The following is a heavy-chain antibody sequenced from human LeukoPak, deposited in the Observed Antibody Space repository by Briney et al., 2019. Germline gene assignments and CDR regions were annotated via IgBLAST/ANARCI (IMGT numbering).Heavy chain of an antibody. CDR2: ISGSGGST. Sequence: GGSLRLSCAASGVTFSSYAMSWVRQAPGKGLEWVSAISGSGGSTYYADSVKGRFTISRDNSKNTLYLQMNSLRAEDTAVYYCAKNPLGYCSSTSCYTLPVDYWGQGTLVTVSS. J-gene: IGHJ4*02. V-gene: IGHV3-23*01. D-gene: IGHD2-2*01. CDR1: GVTFSSYA. CDR3: AKNPLGYCSSTSCYTLPVDY.